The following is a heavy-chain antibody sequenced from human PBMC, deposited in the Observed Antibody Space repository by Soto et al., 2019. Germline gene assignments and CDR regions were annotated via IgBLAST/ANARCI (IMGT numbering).Heavy chain of an antibody. D-gene: IGHD1-26*01. V-gene: IGHV1-18*01. Sequence: ASVKVSCKAPGYTFTSYGISWVRQAPGQGLEWMGWISAYNGNTNYAQKLQGRVTMTTDTSTSTAYMELRSLRSDDTAVYYCARDRPFSGSYHFDYWGQGTLVTVSS. CDR1: GYTFTSYG. CDR3: ARDRPFSGSYHFDY. J-gene: IGHJ4*02. CDR2: ISAYNGNT.